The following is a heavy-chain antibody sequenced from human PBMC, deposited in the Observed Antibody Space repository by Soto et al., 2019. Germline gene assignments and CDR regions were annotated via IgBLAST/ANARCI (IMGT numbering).Heavy chain of an antibody. D-gene: IGHD6-13*01. CDR1: GFTFSSYG. J-gene: IGHJ6*02. V-gene: IGHV3-33*01. CDR2: IWYDGSNK. CDR3: ARDSYSSSWYDLDYYYYGMDV. Sequence: PGGSLRLSCAASGFTFSSYGMHWVRQAPGKGLEWVAVIWYDGSNKYYADSVKGRFTISRDNSKNTLYLQMNSLRAEDTAVYYCARDSYSSSWYDLDYYYYGMDVWGQGTTVTVSS.